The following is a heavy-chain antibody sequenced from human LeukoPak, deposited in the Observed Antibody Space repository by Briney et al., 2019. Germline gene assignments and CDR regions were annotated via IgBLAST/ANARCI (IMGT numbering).Heavy chain of an antibody. J-gene: IGHJ4*02. CDR1: GFTFSSYS. V-gene: IGHV3-15*01. CDR2: IKSKTDGGTT. D-gene: IGHD2-21*02. CDR3: TTDLYCGGDCYEEIDY. Sequence: MTGGSLRLSCAASGFTFSSYSMNWVRQAPGKGLEWVGRIKSKTDGGTTDYAAPVKGRFTISRDDSKNTLYLQMNSLKTEDTAVYYCTTDLYCGGDCYEEIDYWGQGTLVTVSS.